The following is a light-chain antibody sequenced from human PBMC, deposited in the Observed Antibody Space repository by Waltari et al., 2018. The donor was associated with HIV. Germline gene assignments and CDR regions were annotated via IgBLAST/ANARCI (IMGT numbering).Light chain of an antibody. Sequence: DIQMTQSPSLLSAYVGDRVTITCRASQSISSWLAWYQQKPGKAPKLLIYKASSLESGVPSRFSGSGSGTEFTLTISSLQPDDFATYYCQQYNSYSRTFGQGTKVAIK. V-gene: IGKV1-5*03. CDR1: QSISSW. CDR3: QQYNSYSRT. J-gene: IGKJ1*01. CDR2: KAS.